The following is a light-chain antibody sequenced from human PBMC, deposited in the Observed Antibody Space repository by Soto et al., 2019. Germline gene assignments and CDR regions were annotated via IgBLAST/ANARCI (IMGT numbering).Light chain of an antibody. J-gene: IGLJ1*01. V-gene: IGLV1-44*01. CDR1: SSNIGSNT. Sequence: QSALPQPPSASGTPGQRVTISCSGSSSNIGSNTVNLYQQLPGTAPKLLMYSNNQRPSGVPDRFSGSKSGTSASLAISGLQSEDEADYYCAAWDDSLNGFYVFGTGTKVTVL. CDR2: SNN. CDR3: AAWDDSLNGFYV.